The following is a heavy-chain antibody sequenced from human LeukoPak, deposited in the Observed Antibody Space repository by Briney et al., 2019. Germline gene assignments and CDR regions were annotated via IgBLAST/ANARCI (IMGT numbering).Heavy chain of an antibody. V-gene: IGHV3-21*04. J-gene: IGHJ6*02. CDR3: GRIAINANNGMDV. Sequence: KPGGSLRLSCAASGFTFSSYSMNWVRQAPGKGLEWVSSISNSNTYIYYADSVKGRFTISRDNAKNSLYLQMNSLRAEDTAVYYCGRIAINANNGMDVWGQGTTVTVSS. D-gene: IGHD1/OR15-1a*01. CDR2: ISNSNTYI. CDR1: GFTFSSYS.